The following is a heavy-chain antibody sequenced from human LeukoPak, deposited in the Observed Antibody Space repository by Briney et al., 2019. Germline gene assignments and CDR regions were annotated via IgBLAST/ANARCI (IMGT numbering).Heavy chain of an antibody. CDR1: GYTFTNYY. D-gene: IGHD3-16*01. CDR2: INPSSGGT. V-gene: IGHV1-2*02. J-gene: IGHJ6*03. Sequence: ASVKVSCKASGYTFTNYYIQWVRQAPGQGLEWMGWINPSSGGTNYALKFQGRVIMTRDTSITTAYMELRSLRSDDTAVYYCARSSWDYMDVWGKGTTVTVSS. CDR3: ARSSWDYMDV.